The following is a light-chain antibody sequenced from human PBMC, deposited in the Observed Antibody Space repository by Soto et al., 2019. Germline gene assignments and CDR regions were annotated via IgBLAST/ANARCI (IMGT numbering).Light chain of an antibody. CDR2: GAS. CDR1: QSVSSSY. J-gene: IGKJ2*01. CDR3: QQYSSSPRT. V-gene: IGKV3-20*01. Sequence: EIVLTQSPGTLSLSPGERATLSCRASQSVSSSYLAWYQQTPGQAPRLLIYGASSRATGIPDRFSGSGSGTDFTLTISRLEPEDFAVYYCQQYSSSPRTFGQGTKLEIK.